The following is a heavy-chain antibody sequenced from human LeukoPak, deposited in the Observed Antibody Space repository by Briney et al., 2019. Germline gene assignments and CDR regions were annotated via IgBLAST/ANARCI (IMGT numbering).Heavy chain of an antibody. J-gene: IGHJ4*02. CDR1: GYIFTSHF. CDR2: IIPIFGTA. Sequence: SVKVSCKTSGYIFTSHFMHWVRQAPGQGLEWMGGIIPIFGTANYAQKFQGRVTITADESTSTAYMELSSLRSEDTAVYYCARSGIAAAGDEGFDYWGQGTLVTVSS. V-gene: IGHV1-69*13. D-gene: IGHD6-13*01. CDR3: ARSGIAAAGDEGFDY.